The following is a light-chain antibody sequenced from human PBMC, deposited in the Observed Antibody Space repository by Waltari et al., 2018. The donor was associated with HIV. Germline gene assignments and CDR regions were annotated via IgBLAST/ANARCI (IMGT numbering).Light chain of an antibody. CDR3: QSYDSSLSGSDV. V-gene: IGLV1-40*01. CDR2: NNS. Sequence: QSVLTQPPSASGAPGQRVTISCTGSSSNIGAGYDVNCYQQPPGKAPKLLIYNNSNRPSGVPDRFSGSKSGTSASLAITGLQAEDEADYYCQSYDSSLSGSDVFGTGTKVTVL. CDR1: SSNIGAGYD. J-gene: IGLJ1*01.